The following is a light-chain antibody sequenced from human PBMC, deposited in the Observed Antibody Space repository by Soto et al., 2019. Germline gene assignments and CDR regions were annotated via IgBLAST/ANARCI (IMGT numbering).Light chain of an antibody. CDR3: QQYNSWPRT. J-gene: IGKJ1*01. Sequence: EIVMTQSPATLSVSPGERATLSCRASQSVSSNLAWYQQKPGQAPRLLIYGASTRATGIPVRFSGSGSGTEFTLTLSSLRSEDFAVYYCQQYNSWPRTFGQGTKVEIK. V-gene: IGKV3-15*01. CDR2: GAS. CDR1: QSVSSN.